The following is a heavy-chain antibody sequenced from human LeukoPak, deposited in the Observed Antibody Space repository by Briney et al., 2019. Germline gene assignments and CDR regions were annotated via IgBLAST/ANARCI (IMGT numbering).Heavy chain of an antibody. V-gene: IGHV4-34*01. CDR2: IHPSGSP. Sequence: SQTLSLTCAIYDASFSGYYWSWIRQPPGKGLEWIGEIHPSGSPSYNPSLESRTIISVDASKNQFSLILNSVTAADTALYFCSRGGDASKAGKYWGQGALVTVSS. CDR1: DASFSGYY. CDR3: SRGGDASKAGKY. D-gene: IGHD3-10*01. J-gene: IGHJ4*02.